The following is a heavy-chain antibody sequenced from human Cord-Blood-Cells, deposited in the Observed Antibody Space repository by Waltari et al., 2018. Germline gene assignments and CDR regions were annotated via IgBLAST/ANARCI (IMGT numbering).Heavy chain of an antibody. CDR3: AKGVAALDWYFDL. Sequence: EVQLLESGGGLVQPGGSLRLSCAASGFTFSSHAMSWVRQAPGKGLEWVSAISGSGGSTYYADSVKGRFTISRDNSKNTLYLQMNSLRAEDTAVYYCAKGVAALDWYFDLWGRGTLVTVSS. CDR1: GFTFSSHA. V-gene: IGHV3-23*01. D-gene: IGHD6-19*01. CDR2: ISGSGGST. J-gene: IGHJ2*01.